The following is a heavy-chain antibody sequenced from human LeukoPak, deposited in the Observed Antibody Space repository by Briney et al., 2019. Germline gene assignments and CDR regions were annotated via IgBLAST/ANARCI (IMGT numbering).Heavy chain of an antibody. CDR2: IYSGGST. D-gene: IGHD5-18*01. V-gene: IGHV3-66*01. Sequence: GGSLRLSCAASGFTVSSNYMSWVRQAPGKGLEWVSVIYSGGSTYYADSVKGRFTISRDNSKNTLYLQMNSLRAEDTAVYYCARGGIQLWLGYYYYGMDVWGQGTTVTVSS. J-gene: IGHJ6*02. CDR1: GFTVSSNY. CDR3: ARGGIQLWLGYYYYGMDV.